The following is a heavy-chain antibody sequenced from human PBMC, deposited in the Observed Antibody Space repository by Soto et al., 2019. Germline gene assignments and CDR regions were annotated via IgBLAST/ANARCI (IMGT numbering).Heavy chain of an antibody. D-gene: IGHD3-10*01. V-gene: IGHV3-74*01. CDR1: GFTFSSDW. CDR2: IDSGGRTT. Sequence: GGSLRLSCAASGFTFSSDWMHWFRQAPGKGLVWVSRIDSGGRTTTYADSVKGRFTISRDNAKNTLYLQMNGLRAEDTALYYCARWFTYGNFDYFDYWGQGTQVTVSS. J-gene: IGHJ4*02. CDR3: ARWFTYGNFDYFDY.